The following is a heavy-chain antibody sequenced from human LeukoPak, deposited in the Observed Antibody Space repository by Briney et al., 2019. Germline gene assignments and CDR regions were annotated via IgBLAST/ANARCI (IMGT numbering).Heavy chain of an antibody. CDR2: IYSGGST. CDR1: GFTVSSNY. J-gene: IGHJ4*02. V-gene: IGHV3-66*01. Sequence: SGGSLRFSCAASGFTVSSNYMRWVRQAPGKGLEWVSVIYSGGSTYYADSVKGRFTISRDNSKNTLYLQMNSLRAEDTAVYYCAREKRGSSSLGEYYFDYWGQGTLVTVSS. CDR3: AREKRGSSSLGEYYFDY. D-gene: IGHD3-16*01.